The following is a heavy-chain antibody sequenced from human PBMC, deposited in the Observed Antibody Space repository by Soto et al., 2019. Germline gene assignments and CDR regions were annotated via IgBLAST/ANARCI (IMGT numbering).Heavy chain of an antibody. CDR3: SRNCADTVKDYACIDY. CDR2: IDWDDDK. Sequence: SGPTLVNPTQTLTLTCTFSGFSFSTSGMCVSWIRQPPGKALEWLALIDWDDDKFYVTSLKTRLTISRDTSKNQVVLTMTNMDPRDTATYFCSRNCADTVKDYACIDYWGQGTLVTVSS. V-gene: IGHV2-70*01. J-gene: IGHJ4*02. D-gene: IGHD3-16*01. CDR1: GFSFSTSGMC.